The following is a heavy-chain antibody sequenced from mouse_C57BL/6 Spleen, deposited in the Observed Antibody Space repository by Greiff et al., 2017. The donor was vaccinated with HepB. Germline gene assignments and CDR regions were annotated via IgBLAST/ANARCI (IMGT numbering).Heavy chain of an antibody. CDR3: ARRTTVVLHWYFDV. V-gene: IGHV1-64*01. CDR1: GYTFTSYW. CDR2: IHPNSGST. J-gene: IGHJ1*03. D-gene: IGHD1-1*01. Sequence: QVQLQQPGAELVKPGASVKLSCKASGYTFTSYWMHWVKQRPGQGLEWIGMIHPNSGSTNYNEKFKSKATLTVDKSSSTAYMQLSSLTSEDSAVYYCARRTTVVLHWYFDVWGTGTTVTVSS.